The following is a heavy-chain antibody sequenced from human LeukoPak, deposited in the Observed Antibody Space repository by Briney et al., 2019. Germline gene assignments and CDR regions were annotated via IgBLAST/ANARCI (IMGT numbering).Heavy chain of an antibody. J-gene: IGHJ6*03. Sequence: ASVKVSCKASGYTFTGYYIHWVRQAPGQGLEWMGWINPHSGGTNYTQKFQGRVTVTRDTSMGTAYMELSRLRSDDTAVYYCARGPTYNWNYNYYYYMDVWGKGTTVTVSS. CDR3: ARGPTYNWNYNYYYYMDV. V-gene: IGHV1-2*02. D-gene: IGHD1-20*01. CDR2: INPHSGGT. CDR1: GYTFTGYY.